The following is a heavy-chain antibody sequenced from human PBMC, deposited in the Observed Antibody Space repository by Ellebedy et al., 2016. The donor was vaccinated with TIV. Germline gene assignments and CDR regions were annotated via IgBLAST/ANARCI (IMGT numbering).Heavy chain of an antibody. CDR2: SYSTWNK. J-gene: IGHJ4*02. Sequence: MPSETLSLTCTVSGDSMSSRNLYWGWVRQAPGEELQWIGSSYSTWNKYYNPSLESRVSMSIDTSKNQFSLKLTSVTAAETAVYYFARHHTVERGAIDYWGQGTLVTVSS. D-gene: IGHD1-1*01. V-gene: IGHV4-39*01. CDR1: GDSMSSRNLY. CDR3: ARHHTVERGAIDY.